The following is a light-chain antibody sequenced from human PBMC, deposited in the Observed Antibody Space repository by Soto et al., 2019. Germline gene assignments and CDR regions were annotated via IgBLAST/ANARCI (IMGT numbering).Light chain of an antibody. CDR2: DAS. CDR3: QQRSNWPPIT. CDR1: QSVSSY. J-gene: IGKJ5*01. V-gene: IGKV3-11*01. Sequence: EIVLTQSPATLSLSRGDRATXXXXASQSVSSYLAWYXXKPRQAXRLXIYDASNRATGIPARFSGSGSRTDFTLTISSLEPEDLALYYWQQRSNWPPITFGQGTRLEL.